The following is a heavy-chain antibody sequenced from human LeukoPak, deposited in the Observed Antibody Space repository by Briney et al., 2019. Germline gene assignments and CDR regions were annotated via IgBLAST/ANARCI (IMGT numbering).Heavy chain of an antibody. J-gene: IGHJ4*02. CDR3: AKDRAVRGLMGGLPF. Sequence: SETLSLTCTVSGGSISTSSYYWGWIRQPPGKGLEWIGSVFYSGSTNYNPSLKSRITLSVDTSKNQFSLRLTSVTAADTAVYYCAKDRAVRGLMGGLPFWGQGTLVTVSS. CDR1: GGSISTSSYY. D-gene: IGHD3-10*01. V-gene: IGHV4-39*07. CDR2: VFYSGST.